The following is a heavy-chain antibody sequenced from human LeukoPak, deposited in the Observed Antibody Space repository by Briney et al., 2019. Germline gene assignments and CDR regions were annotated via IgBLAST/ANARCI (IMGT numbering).Heavy chain of an antibody. D-gene: IGHD6-13*01. CDR1: GFTFSSYS. CDR3: AGSSSWYGYYYYGMDV. V-gene: IGHV3-48*01. CDR2: ISSSSSTI. J-gene: IGHJ6*02. Sequence: PGGSLRLSCAASGFTFSSYSMNWVRQAPGKGLEWVSYISSSSSTIYYADSVKGRFTISRDNAKNSLYLQMNSLRAEDTAAYYCAGSSSWYGYYYYGMDVWGQGTTVTVSS.